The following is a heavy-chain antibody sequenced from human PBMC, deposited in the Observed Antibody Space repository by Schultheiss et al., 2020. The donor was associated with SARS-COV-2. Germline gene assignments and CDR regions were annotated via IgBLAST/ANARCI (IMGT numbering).Heavy chain of an antibody. D-gene: IGHD4-11*01. V-gene: IGHV2-70*04. Sequence: TLSLTCTFSGFSLSTSGMRVSWIRQPPGKALEWLARIDWDDDKFYSTSLKTRLTISKDTSKNQVVLTMTNMDPVDTATYYCARIPTGNDAFDIWGQGTMVTVSS. CDR1: GFSLSTSGMR. CDR3: ARIPTGNDAFDI. CDR2: IDWDDDK. J-gene: IGHJ3*02.